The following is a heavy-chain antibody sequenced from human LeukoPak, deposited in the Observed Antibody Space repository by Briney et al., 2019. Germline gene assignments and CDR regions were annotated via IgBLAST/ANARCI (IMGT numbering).Heavy chain of an antibody. CDR1: GGTFSSYA. D-gene: IGHD3-3*01. J-gene: IGHJ4*02. CDR2: IIPIFGTA. CDR3: ATLRGRYDFWSGYYPTYYFDY. V-gene: IGHV1-69*13. Sequence: SVKVSCKASGGTFSSYAISWVRQAPGQGLEWMGGIIPIFGTANYAQKFQGGVTITADESTSTAYMELSSLRSEDTAVYYCATLRGRYDFWSGYYPTYYFDYWGQGTLVTVSS.